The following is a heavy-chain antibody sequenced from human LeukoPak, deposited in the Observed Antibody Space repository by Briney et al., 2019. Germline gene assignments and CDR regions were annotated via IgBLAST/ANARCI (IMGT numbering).Heavy chain of an antibody. CDR3: ARVRESYSSLGYHFDT. Sequence: RAGGSLRLSCAASGFTFSSYAMHWVRQAPGKGLEYVSAISSNGVSTDYATSVKGRFTISRDNSKNTLYLQMGSLRVEDMAVYYCARVRESYSSLGYHFDTWGQGTMVTVSS. CDR2: ISSNGVST. J-gene: IGHJ3*02. V-gene: IGHV3-64*01. CDR1: GFTFSSYA. D-gene: IGHD2-15*01.